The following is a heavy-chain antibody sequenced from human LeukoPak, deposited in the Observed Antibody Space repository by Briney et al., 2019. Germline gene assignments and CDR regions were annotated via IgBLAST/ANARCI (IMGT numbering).Heavy chain of an antibody. CDR2: ISAYNGNT. D-gene: IGHD5-12*01. V-gene: IGHV1-18*01. Sequence: ASVKVSCKASGYTFTSYGISWVRQAPGQGLEWMGWISAYNGNTNYAQKLQGRVTMTTDTSTSTAYMELRGLRSDDTAVYYCARDEGDIVATIGAFDYWGQGTLVTVSS. J-gene: IGHJ4*02. CDR1: GYTFTSYG. CDR3: ARDEGDIVATIGAFDY.